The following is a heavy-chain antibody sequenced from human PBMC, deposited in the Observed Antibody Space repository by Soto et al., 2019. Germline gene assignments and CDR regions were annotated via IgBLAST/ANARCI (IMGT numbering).Heavy chain of an antibody. D-gene: IGHD2-15*01. CDR3: AKGYKPGYCSGGSCPPFDP. Sequence: GGSLRLSCAACGFTFSSYAMSWVRQAPGKGLEWVSAISGSGGSTYYADSVKGRFTISRDNSKNTLYLQMNSLRAEDTAVYYCAKGYKPGYCSGGSCPPFDPWGQGTLVTVSS. J-gene: IGHJ5*02. V-gene: IGHV3-23*01. CDR1: GFTFSSYA. CDR2: ISGSGGST.